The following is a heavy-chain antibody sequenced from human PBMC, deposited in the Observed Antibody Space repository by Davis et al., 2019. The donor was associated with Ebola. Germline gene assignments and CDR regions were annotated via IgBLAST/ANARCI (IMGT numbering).Heavy chain of an antibody. Sequence: GESLKISCAASGFTFSSYAMHWVRQAPGKGLEWVAVISYDGSNKYYADSVKGRFTISRDNSKNTLYLQMNSLRAEDTAVYYCARDFYQLLPLHYYYYYGMDVWGQGTTVTVSS. D-gene: IGHD2-2*01. CDR3: ARDFYQLLPLHYYYYYGMDV. CDR2: ISYDGSNK. CDR1: GFTFSSYA. V-gene: IGHV3-30-3*01. J-gene: IGHJ6*02.